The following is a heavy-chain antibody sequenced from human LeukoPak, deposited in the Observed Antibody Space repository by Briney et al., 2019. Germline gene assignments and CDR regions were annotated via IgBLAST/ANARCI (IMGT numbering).Heavy chain of an antibody. CDR2: IYYSGST. Sequence: PSETLSLTCTVSGGSISSYYWGWIRQPPRKGLEWLGYIYYSGSTNYNPSLKSRVTISVDTSKNQFSLKLSSVTAADTAVYYCARVTQGTVDYWGQGTLVTVSS. CDR1: GGSISSYY. J-gene: IGHJ4*02. CDR3: ARVTQGTVDY. V-gene: IGHV4-59*01. D-gene: IGHD2-15*01.